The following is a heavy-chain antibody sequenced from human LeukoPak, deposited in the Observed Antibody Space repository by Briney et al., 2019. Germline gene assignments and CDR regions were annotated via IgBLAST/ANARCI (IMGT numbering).Heavy chain of an antibody. CDR1: GFTFSSYS. Sequence: GGSLRLSCVASGFTFSSYSMNWVRQAPGKGLEWVSYITRSSSAKFYADSVKGRFTISRDTTKSTLSLQMNSLKAEDTAVYYCAKDLTVTTIGYFDYWGQGTLVTVSS. CDR2: ITRSSSAK. CDR3: AKDLTVTTIGYFDY. V-gene: IGHV3-48*01. J-gene: IGHJ4*02. D-gene: IGHD4-17*01.